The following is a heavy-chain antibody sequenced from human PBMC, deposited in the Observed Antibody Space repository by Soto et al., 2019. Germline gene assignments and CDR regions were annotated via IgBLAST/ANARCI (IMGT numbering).Heavy chain of an antibody. CDR1: GFTFSAYY. D-gene: IGHD6-19*01. V-gene: IGHV3-11*01. J-gene: IGHJ4*02. CDR3: ARDRGAVVGQFFDY. CDR2: ISSSGDTG. Sequence: QVQLVESGGGLVKPEGSLRLSCAASGFTFSAYYMSWIRQAPGKGLEWISYISSSGDTGNYADSVKGRFTVSRDNAKNSLYLQMNSLRGEETAVYYCARDRGAVVGQFFDYWGQGTLVTVSS.